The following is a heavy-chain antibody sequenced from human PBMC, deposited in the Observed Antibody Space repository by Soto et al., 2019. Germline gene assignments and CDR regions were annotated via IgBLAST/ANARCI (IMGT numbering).Heavy chain of an antibody. CDR2: ISGKNGNT. J-gene: IGHJ6*02. V-gene: IGHV1-18*04. D-gene: IGHD2-15*01. Sequence: QVQLVQSGVEVKKPGASVKVSCKASGYTFISHGISWVRQAPGQGLEWMGWISGKNGNTNYAQKLQGRVTLTTDTPTGTAYMDLRSLRSDDTAVYYCARVSSSIVGVQNSGMDVWVQGTT. CDR1: GYTFISHG. CDR3: ARVSSSIVGVQNSGMDV.